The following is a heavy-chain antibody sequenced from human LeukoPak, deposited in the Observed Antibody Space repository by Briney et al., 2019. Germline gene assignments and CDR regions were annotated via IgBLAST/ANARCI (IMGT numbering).Heavy chain of an antibody. CDR3: AKGGITMVRGVIAL. J-gene: IGHJ4*02. V-gene: IGHV3-33*06. Sequence: AGGSLRLSCAASGFTFSSYGMHWVRQAPGKGLEWVAVIWYDGSNKYYADSVKGRFTISRDNSKNTLYLQMNSLRAEDTAVYYCAKGGITMVRGVIALWGQGTLVTVSP. D-gene: IGHD3-10*01. CDR1: GFTFSSYG. CDR2: IWYDGSNK.